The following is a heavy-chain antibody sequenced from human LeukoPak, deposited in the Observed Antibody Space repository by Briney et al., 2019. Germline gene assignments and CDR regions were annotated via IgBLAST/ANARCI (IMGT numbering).Heavy chain of an antibody. CDR1: GFSVGDNY. J-gene: IGHJ4*02. D-gene: IGHD3-22*01. Sequence: GGSLRLSCGASGFSVGDNYMTWVRQAPGKGLEGVSVLYRGGSTVYADSVRGRFTISRDRDNNTLYLQMNDLRAEDTAVYYCVRDYFTDTDGYYEHYLDIWGQGTLVTVSS. CDR3: VRDYFTDTDGYYEHYLDI. CDR2: LYRGGST. V-gene: IGHV3-53*01.